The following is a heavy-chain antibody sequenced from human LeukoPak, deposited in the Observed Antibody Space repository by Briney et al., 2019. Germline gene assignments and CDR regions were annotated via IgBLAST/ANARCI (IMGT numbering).Heavy chain of an antibody. D-gene: IGHD2-2*01. CDR2: IIPIFGTA. Sequence: SVKVSCKASGGTFSSYAISWVRQAPGQGLEWMGGIIPIFGTANYAQKFQGRVTITADESTSTAYMELSSLRSEDTAVYYCARGTQRSRHFDYWGQGTLVTVSS. J-gene: IGHJ4*02. CDR3: ARGTQRSRHFDY. CDR1: GGTFSSYA. V-gene: IGHV1-69*13.